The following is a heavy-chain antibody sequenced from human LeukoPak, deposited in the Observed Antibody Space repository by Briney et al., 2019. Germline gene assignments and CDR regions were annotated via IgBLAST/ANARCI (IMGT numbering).Heavy chain of an antibody. CDR3: TTSNYYGSRKQDY. Sequence: GGSLRLSCAASGFTFPDAWMNWVRQAPGKGLEWVGRIISKSDGGTTNYPAPVKGRFTISRDDSKNTLYLQMNSLKIEDTAVYYCTTSNYYGSRKQDYWGQGVLVTVSS. J-gene: IGHJ4*02. CDR1: GFTFPDAW. V-gene: IGHV3-15*07. CDR2: IISKSDGGTT. D-gene: IGHD3-10*01.